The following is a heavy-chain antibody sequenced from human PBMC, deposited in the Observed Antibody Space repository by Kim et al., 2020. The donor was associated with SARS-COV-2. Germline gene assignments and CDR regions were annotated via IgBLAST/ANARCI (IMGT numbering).Heavy chain of an antibody. CDR3: LKGGWGWIWDH. J-gene: IGHJ4*02. Sequence: GGSLRLSCTTSGFTFTGYAMSWVRQAPGKGLEWVSSIDGSDGTTYYVDSVKGRFTISRDDSKSTLYLWMTSLRADDTAVYYCLKGGWGWIWDHWGQGAHVTVA. D-gene: IGHD2-2*03. CDR2: IDGSDGTT. CDR1: GFTFTGYA. V-gene: IGHV3-23*01.